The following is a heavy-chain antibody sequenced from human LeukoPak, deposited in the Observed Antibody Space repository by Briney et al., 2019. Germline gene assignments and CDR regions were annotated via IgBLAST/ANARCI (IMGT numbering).Heavy chain of an antibody. CDR2: MNPNSGNT. J-gene: IGHJ5*02. Sequence: ASVKVSCKASGYTFTSYDINWVRQATGQGLEWMGWMNPNSGNTGYAQKFQGRVTMTRNTSISTAYMELSSLRSEDTAVYYCARDADGELLYHWFDPWGQGTLVTVSS. D-gene: IGHD3-10*01. CDR3: ARDADGELLYHWFDP. CDR1: GYTFTSYD. V-gene: IGHV1-8*01.